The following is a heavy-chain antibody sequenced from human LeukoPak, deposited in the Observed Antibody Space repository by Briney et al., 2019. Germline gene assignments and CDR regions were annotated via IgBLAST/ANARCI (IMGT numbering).Heavy chain of an antibody. CDR1: GGSIRNYY. J-gene: IGHJ4*02. V-gene: IGHV4-4*07. CDR2: VYTSGST. CDR3: ARGGYSGYDPYYFDY. Sequence: SETLSLTCTVSGGSIRNYYWNWIRQPAGKGLEWIGRVYTSGSTNCNPSLSSRVTMSIDTSESQFSLKLISVTAADTAAYYCARGGYSGYDPYYFDYWGQGTLVTVSS. D-gene: IGHD5-12*01.